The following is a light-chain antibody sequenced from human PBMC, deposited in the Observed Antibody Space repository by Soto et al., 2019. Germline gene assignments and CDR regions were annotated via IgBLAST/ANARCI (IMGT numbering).Light chain of an antibody. J-gene: IGKJ4*01. CDR3: QQYNSYPLT. CDR2: GAS. V-gene: IGKV1-16*01. CDR1: ETISHY. Sequence: IHMTQSPSSLSASVGDRVTLTCRASETISHYLNWYQQKPGKDPKLLIYGASKLQSGVPSRFSGSGSGTEFTLTISSLQPDDFATYYCQQYNSYPLTFGGGTKVDI.